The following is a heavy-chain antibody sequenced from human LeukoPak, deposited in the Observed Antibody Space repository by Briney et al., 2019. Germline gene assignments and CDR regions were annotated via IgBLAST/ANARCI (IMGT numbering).Heavy chain of an antibody. D-gene: IGHD2-2*02. CDR2: IYYSGRT. V-gene: IGHV4-59*08. Sequence: SETLSLTCTVSGGSISSYYWSWIRQPPGMGLEWIGNIYYSGRTNYNPSLKSRVTISVDTSKNQFSLKLSSVTAADTAVYYCARGPPSYCSSTSCYNSGDNWFDPWGQGTLVTVSS. CDR3: ARGPPSYCSSTSCYNSGDNWFDP. CDR1: GGSISSYY. J-gene: IGHJ5*02.